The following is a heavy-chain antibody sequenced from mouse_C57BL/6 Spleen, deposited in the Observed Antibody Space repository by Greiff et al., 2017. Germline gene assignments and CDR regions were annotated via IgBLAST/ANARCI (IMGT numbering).Heavy chain of an antibody. D-gene: IGHD2-4*01. V-gene: IGHV1-18*01. Sequence: EVQLPQSGPELVKPGASVKIPCKASGYTFTDYNMDWVKQNHGKSLEWIGDINPNNGGTIYNQKFKGKATLTVDKSSSTAYMELRSLTSEDTAVYYCARRATMKAWFAYWGQGTLVTVSA. CDR3: ARRATMKAWFAY. J-gene: IGHJ3*01. CDR2: INPNNGGT. CDR1: GYTFTDYN.